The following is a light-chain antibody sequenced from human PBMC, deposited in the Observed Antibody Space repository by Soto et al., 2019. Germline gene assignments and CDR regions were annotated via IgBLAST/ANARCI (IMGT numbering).Light chain of an antibody. CDR3: SSYTTSNTLWV. V-gene: IGLV2-14*01. CDR2: EVS. J-gene: IGLJ3*02. CDR1: SSDLGVYDF. Sequence: QSALTQPASVSGSPGQSITISCTGSSSDLGVYDFVSWYQLHPGKAPKLVIHEVSNRPSGVSNRFSGSKSGNTASLTISGLQAEDEADYYCSSYTTSNTLWVFGGGTKLTVL.